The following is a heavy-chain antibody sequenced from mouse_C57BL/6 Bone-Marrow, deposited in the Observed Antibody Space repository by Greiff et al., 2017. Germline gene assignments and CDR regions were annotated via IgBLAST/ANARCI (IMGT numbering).Heavy chain of an antibody. CDR3: AREEAYYDEDWFAY. V-gene: IGHV2-2*01. J-gene: IGHJ3*01. CDR2: IWSGGST. D-gene: IGHD2-4*01. Sequence: VKLMESGPGLVQPSQSLSITCTVSGFSLTSYGVHWVRQSPGKGLEWLGVIWSGGSTDYNAAFISRLSISKDNSKSQVFFKMNSLQADYTAIYYCAREEAYYDEDWFAYWGQGTLVTVSA. CDR1: GFSLTSYG.